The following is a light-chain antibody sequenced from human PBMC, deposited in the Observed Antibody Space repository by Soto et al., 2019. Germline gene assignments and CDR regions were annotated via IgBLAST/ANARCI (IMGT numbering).Light chain of an antibody. CDR2: WAS. CDR3: QQYESTPPS. Sequence: DIVMTQSPDSLAVSLGERATINCKSSQSVLYSSNNKNYLAWYQQRPGQTPKLLIYWASTRESGVPDRFSGCGSGTDFTLTLTRLQSEDVSVYYCQQYESTPPSFGRGTKLDIK. V-gene: IGKV4-1*01. CDR1: QSVLYSSNNKNY. J-gene: IGKJ2*01.